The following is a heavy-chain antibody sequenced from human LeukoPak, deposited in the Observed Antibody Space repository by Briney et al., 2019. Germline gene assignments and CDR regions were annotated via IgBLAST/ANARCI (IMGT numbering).Heavy chain of an antibody. V-gene: IGHV3-53*01. CDR1: GLTVSSNY. CDR3: ARDLPDQGAN. CDR2: MYRSDAT. Sequence: PGGSLRLSCAAAGLTVSSNYMSWARQAPGRGLEWVSVMYRSDATYYADSVKGRFTMSRDISKNTVYLQMDSLRSEDTAVYYCARDLPDQGANWRQGTLVIVSS. J-gene: IGHJ1*01. D-gene: IGHD1-14*01.